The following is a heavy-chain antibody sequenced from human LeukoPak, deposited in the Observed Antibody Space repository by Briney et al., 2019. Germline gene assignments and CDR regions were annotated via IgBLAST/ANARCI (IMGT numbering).Heavy chain of an antibody. Sequence: SETLSLTCTVSGGSISSGGYYWSWTRQHPGKGLEWIGYIYYSGGTYYNPSLKGRVTISVDTSKNQFSLKLSSVTAADTAVYYCARADSCSGGSCYDDAFDYWGQGTLVTVSS. CDR1: GGSISSGGYY. D-gene: IGHD2-15*01. J-gene: IGHJ4*02. CDR3: ARADSCSGGSCYDDAFDY. CDR2: IYYSGGT. V-gene: IGHV4-31*03.